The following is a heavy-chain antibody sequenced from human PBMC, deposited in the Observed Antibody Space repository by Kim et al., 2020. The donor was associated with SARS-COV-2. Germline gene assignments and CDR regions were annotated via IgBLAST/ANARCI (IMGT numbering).Heavy chain of an antibody. CDR3: ARDELEQQLDSVGNWFDP. J-gene: IGHJ5*02. CDR2: INTNTGNP. V-gene: IGHV7-4-1*02. D-gene: IGHD6-13*01. CDR1: GYTFTSYA. Sequence: ASVKVSCKASGYTFTSYAMNWVRQAPGQGLEWMGWINTNTGNPTYAQGFTGRFVFSLDTSVSTAYLQISSLKAEDTAVYYCARDELEQQLDSVGNWFDPWGKGTLVTVSS.